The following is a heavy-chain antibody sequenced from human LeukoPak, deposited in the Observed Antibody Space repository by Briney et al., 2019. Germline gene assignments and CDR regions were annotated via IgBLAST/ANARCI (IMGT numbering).Heavy chain of an antibody. Sequence: QSGGSLRLSCAASGFTFSGSAMHWVRQASGKGLEWVGRIRSKANSYATAYAASVKGRFTISRDDSKNAAYLQMNSLKTEDTAVYYCTSKVNYAFDIWGQGTMVTVSS. CDR3: TSKVNYAFDI. CDR1: GFTFSGSA. J-gene: IGHJ3*02. D-gene: IGHD1-1*01. CDR2: IRSKANSYAT. V-gene: IGHV3-73*01.